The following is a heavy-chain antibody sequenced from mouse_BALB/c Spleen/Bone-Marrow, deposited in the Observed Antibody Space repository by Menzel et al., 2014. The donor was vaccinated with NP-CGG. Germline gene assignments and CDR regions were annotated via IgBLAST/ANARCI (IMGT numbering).Heavy chain of an antibody. CDR3: ARDSFLITRALDY. CDR2: IWGDGST. V-gene: IGHV2-6-7*01. CDR1: GFSLTGYG. D-gene: IGHD2-4*01. J-gene: IGHJ4*01. Sequence: VKLMESGPGLVAPSQSLSITCTVSGFSLTGYGVSWVRQPPGKGLEWLGMIWGDGSTDYNSALKSRLSISKDNSKSQVFLKMNSLQTDDIARYYCARDSFLITRALDYWGQGTSVTVSS.